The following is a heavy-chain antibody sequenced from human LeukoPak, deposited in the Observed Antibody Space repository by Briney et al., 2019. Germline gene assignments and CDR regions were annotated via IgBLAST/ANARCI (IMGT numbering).Heavy chain of an antibody. CDR1: GFTFSSYA. V-gene: IGHV3-23*01. CDR3: AKDKCSGGSCPPSFDY. Sequence: GSLRLSCAASGFTFSSYAISWVRQAPGKGLEWVSAISGSGGSTYYADSVKGRFTISRDNSKNTLYLQMNSLRAEDTAVYYCAKDKCSGGSCPPSFDYWGQGTLVTVSS. J-gene: IGHJ4*02. CDR2: ISGSGGST. D-gene: IGHD2-15*01.